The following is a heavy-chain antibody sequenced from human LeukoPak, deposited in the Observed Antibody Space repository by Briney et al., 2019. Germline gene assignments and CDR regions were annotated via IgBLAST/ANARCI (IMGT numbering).Heavy chain of an antibody. CDR2: IKQDGSET. D-gene: IGHD6-13*01. Sequence: QPGGSLRLSCAASGFTFSTYSMSWLRQAPGKGLEWVGNIKQDGSETKSVDSVKGRFTISRDNAKNSLYLQLNSLRAEDTALYYCAKDRESSSSWDNGLTPWGQGTLVTVSS. V-gene: IGHV3-7*03. CDR3: AKDRESSSSWDNGLTP. J-gene: IGHJ5*02. CDR1: GFTFSTYS.